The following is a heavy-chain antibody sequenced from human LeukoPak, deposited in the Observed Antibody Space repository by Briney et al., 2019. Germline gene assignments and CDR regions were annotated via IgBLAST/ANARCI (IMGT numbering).Heavy chain of an antibody. V-gene: IGHV3-30-3*01. CDR3: AKEWLVRVIDY. J-gene: IGHJ4*02. D-gene: IGHD6-19*01. Sequence: GGSLRLSCAASGFTFSSYAMHWVRQAPGKGLEWVAVISYDGSNKYYADSVKGRFTISRDNSKNTLYLQMNSLRAEDTAVYYCAKEWLVRVIDYWGQGTLVTVSS. CDR1: GFTFSSYA. CDR2: ISYDGSNK.